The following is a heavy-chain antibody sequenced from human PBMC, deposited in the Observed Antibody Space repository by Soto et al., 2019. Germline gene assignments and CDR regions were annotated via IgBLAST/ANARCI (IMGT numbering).Heavy chain of an antibody. CDR1: GYTFTNYY. D-gene: IGHD6-13*01. CDR3: ARDGYSSSWYADAFDI. V-gene: IGHV3-48*01. J-gene: IGHJ3*02. CDR2: ISSSSSTI. Sequence: GASVKVSCKASGYTFTNYYIHWVRQAPGKGLEWVSYISSSSSTIYYADSVKGRFTISRDNAKNSLYLQMNSLRAEDTAVYYCARDGYSSSWYADAFDIWGQGTMVTVSS.